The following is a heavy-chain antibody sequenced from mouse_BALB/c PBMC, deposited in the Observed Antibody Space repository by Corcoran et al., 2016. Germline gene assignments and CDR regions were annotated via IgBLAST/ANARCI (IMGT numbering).Heavy chain of an antibody. D-gene: IGHD2-1*01. Sequence: QVQLQQSGAELMKPGDSVKISCKATGYTFSSYWIEWVKQRPGHGLEWMGEILPGSGSTNYNVKFKGKATFTADTSSNTAYMQLSSLTSEYSAVYYFASYGNEDYWCQGTTLTVSS. CDR2: ILPGSGST. CDR3: ASYGNEDY. CDR1: GYTFSSYW. V-gene: IGHV1-9*01. J-gene: IGHJ2*01.